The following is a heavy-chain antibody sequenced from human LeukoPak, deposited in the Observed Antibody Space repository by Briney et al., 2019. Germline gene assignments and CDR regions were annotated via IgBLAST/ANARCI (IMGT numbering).Heavy chain of an antibody. CDR1: GYSFSSYW. Sequence: GESLKISCKGSGYSFSSYWIGWVRQMPGKGLESMGIIYPGDSDTRYSPSFQGQVTISADKSICTAYLQWSSLKASDTAMYYCARRFPGSGYYYFDYWGQGTLVTVSS. CDR2: IYPGDSDT. CDR3: ARRFPGSGYYYFDY. V-gene: IGHV5-51*01. D-gene: IGHD3-22*01. J-gene: IGHJ4*02.